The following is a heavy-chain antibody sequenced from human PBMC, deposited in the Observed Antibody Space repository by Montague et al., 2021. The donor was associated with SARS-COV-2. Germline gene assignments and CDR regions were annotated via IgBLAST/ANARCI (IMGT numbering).Heavy chain of an antibody. CDR3: ARYSSGWRVGGIDY. D-gene: IGHD6-19*01. CDR2: IYYSGST. CDR1: GGSISGSSYY. Sequence: SETLSLTCTVSGGSISGSSYYWGWIRQPPGKGLEWIGSIYYSGSTYYDPSLKSRVTISVDTSKNQFSLKLSSVTAADTAVYYCARYSSGWRVGGIDYWGQGTLVTVSS. J-gene: IGHJ4*02. V-gene: IGHV4-39*01.